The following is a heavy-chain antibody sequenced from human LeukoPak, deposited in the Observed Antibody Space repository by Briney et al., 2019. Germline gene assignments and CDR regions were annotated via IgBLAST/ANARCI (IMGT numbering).Heavy chain of an antibody. CDR2: INPNSGGT. J-gene: IGHJ3*02. CDR1: GYTFTGYY. CDR3: ARDLGGSYLDRAFDI. D-gene: IGHD1-26*01. Sequence: ASVKGSCKASGYTFTGYYMHWVRQAPGQGLEWMGWINPNSGGTNYAQKFQGRVTMTRDTSISTAYMELSRLRSDDTAVYYCARDLGGSYLDRAFDIWGQGTMVTVSS. V-gene: IGHV1-2*02.